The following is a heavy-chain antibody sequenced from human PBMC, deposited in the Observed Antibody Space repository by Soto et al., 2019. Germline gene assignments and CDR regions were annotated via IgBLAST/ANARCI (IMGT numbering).Heavy chain of an antibody. CDR1: GYTFTTYD. CDR2: MNPNSGNT. Sequence: QVQLVQSGAELKKPGASVKVSCKTSGYTFTTYDINWVRQATGQGLEWMGWMNPNSGNTGYAQNFQGRVTMTRDTSENTAYMELSSLTAEDTAVYYCARGYFGSSESAYNKEFDYWGQGTLVTVSS. V-gene: IGHV1-8*01. J-gene: IGHJ4*02. CDR3: ARGYFGSSESAYNKEFDY. D-gene: IGHD3-10*01.